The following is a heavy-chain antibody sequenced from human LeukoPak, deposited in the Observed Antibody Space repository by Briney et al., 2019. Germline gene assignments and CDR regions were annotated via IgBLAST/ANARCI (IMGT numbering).Heavy chain of an antibody. V-gene: IGHV5-51*01. CDR1: EYNLTNYW. CDR2: IYPGDSHT. D-gene: IGHD3-22*01. J-gene: IGHJ3*02. Sequence: GESLKISCKGFEYNLTNYWIGWVRQMPGKGLEWMGIIYPGDSHTIYSPSFQGQVTLSADKSISTAYLQWSSLKASDTAMYYCASAGDSSGYYYFSAFDIWGQGTMVTVSS. CDR3: ASAGDSSGYYYFSAFDI.